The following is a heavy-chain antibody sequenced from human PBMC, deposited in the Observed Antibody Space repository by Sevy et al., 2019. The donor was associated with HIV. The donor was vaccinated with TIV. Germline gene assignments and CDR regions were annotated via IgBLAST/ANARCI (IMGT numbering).Heavy chain of an antibody. J-gene: IGHJ3*01. Sequence: GGSLRLSCEASAFTLRNYWMNWVRQAPGKGPEWVANIKEDGSVTYYVDSVKGRFTISRDNAKNSLYLQMSSLRAEDTAVYFCARDYQRAFDFWGQGTMVTVSS. CDR1: AFTLRNYW. CDR3: ARDYQRAFDF. CDR2: IKEDGSVT. V-gene: IGHV3-7*03. D-gene: IGHD2-2*01.